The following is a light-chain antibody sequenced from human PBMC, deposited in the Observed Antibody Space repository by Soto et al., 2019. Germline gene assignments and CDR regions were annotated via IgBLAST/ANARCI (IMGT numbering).Light chain of an antibody. CDR3: QQRSNWPPSIT. V-gene: IGKV3-11*01. CDR1: QSVSSY. CDR2: DAS. Sequence: EIVLTQSPATLSLSPGERATLSCRASQSVSSYLALYQQKPGQAPRLLIYDASNRATGIPARFSGSGSGTDFTLTISSLEPEDFVVYYCQQRSNWPPSITFGQGTR. J-gene: IGKJ5*01.